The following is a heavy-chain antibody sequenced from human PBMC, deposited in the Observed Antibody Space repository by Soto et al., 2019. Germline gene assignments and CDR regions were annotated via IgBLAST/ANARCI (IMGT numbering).Heavy chain of an antibody. V-gene: IGHV4-34*01. J-gene: IGHJ2*01. CDR1: GGSFSGYY. D-gene: IGHD2-15*01. Sequence: QVQLQQWGAGLLKPSETLSLTCAVYGGSFSGYYWRWIRQPPGKGLEWIGEINHSGSTNYNPSLKSRVTISVDTSKNRYSLKLSSVTAADTAVYYCARVFELGYCSGGSCYRYFDLWGRGTLVTVSS. CDR3: ARVFELGYCSGGSCYRYFDL. CDR2: INHSGST.